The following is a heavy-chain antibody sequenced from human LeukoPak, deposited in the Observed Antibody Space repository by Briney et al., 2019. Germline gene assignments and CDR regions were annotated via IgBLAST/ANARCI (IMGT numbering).Heavy chain of an antibody. CDR3: ASTGSGSYSCGFDP. V-gene: IGHV4-34*01. J-gene: IGHJ5*02. CDR2: INHSGST. Sequence: PSETLSLTCAVYGGSFSGYYWSWIRQPPGKGLEWIGEINHSGSTNYNPSLKSRVTISVDTSKNQFSLKLSSVTAADTAVYYCASTGSGSYSCGFDPWGQGTLVTVSS. CDR1: GGSFSGYY. D-gene: IGHD3-10*01.